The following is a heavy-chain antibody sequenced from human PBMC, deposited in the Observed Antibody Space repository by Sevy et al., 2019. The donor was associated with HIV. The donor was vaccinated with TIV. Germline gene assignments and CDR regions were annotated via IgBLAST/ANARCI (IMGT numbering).Heavy chain of an antibody. CDR3: ARDTGDGYNLFDY. V-gene: IGHV1-2*02. D-gene: IGHD5-12*01. CDR1: GYTLTGYY. Sequence: ASVKVSCKASGYTLTGYYMHWVRQAPGQGLEWMGWINPNSGGTNYAQKFQGRVTMTRDTSISTAYMELSRLRSDDTAVYYCARDTGDGYNLFDYWGQGTLVTVSS. CDR2: INPNSGGT. J-gene: IGHJ4*02.